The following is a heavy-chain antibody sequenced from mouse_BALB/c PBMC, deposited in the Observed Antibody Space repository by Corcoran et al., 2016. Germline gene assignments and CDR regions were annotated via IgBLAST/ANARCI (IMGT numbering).Heavy chain of an antibody. CDR3: SRTTAYAMDY. CDR1: GYTFTNYG. D-gene: IGHD1-2*01. Sequence: QIQLVQSGPELKKHGEKVKISCKASGYTFTNYGLNLVKQAPGKGLKWMGWINTYTGEPTYADDFKGRFAFSLETSASTAYLQINNLKNEDMATYFCSRTTAYAMDYWGQGTSVTVSS. J-gene: IGHJ4*01. CDR2: INTYTGEP. V-gene: IGHV9-1*02.